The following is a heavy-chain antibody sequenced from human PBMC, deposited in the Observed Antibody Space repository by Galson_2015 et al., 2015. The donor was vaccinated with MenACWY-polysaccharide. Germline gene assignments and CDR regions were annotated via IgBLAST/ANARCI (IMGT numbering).Heavy chain of an antibody. J-gene: IGHJ4*02. CDR1: GFSVSTKY. V-gene: IGHV3-53*01. CDR3: AREAPAFCLDS. CDR2: IYSAGST. Sequence: SLRLSCAASGFSVSTKYMSWVRQAPGRGLEWVSSIYSAGSTFYADSVKGRFTISRNISENTLYLQMNSLTAADTSVYYCAREAPAFCLDSWGQGTLVTVSS.